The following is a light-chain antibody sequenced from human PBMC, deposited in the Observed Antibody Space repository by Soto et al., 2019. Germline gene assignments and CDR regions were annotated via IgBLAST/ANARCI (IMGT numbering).Light chain of an antibody. CDR1: QSISID. J-gene: IGKJ2*02. CDR3: QQSYSTPRT. Sequence: DIQMTQSPSSLSASVGDRVIITCRASQSISIDLNWYQQKIGKAPNLLIYAASSLQSGVPSRFSGSGAGTDFTLTSSSLPPEVFATYYCQQSYSTPRTFGRGTKLEIK. V-gene: IGKV1-39*01. CDR2: AAS.